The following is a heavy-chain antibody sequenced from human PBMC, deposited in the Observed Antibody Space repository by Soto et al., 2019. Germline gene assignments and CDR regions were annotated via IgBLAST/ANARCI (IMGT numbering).Heavy chain of an antibody. CDR1: GFTFSSYA. D-gene: IGHD3-3*01. J-gene: IGHJ4*02. V-gene: IGHV3-23*01. CDR3: ARVNTIFGVVPTFFDY. CDR2: ISGSGGST. Sequence: PGGSLRLSCAASGFTFSSYAMSWVRQAPGKGLEWVSAISGSGGSTYYADSVKGRFTISRDNSKNTLYLQMTSLRAEDTAVFYCARVNTIFGVVPTFFDYGGRGPLVTVSS.